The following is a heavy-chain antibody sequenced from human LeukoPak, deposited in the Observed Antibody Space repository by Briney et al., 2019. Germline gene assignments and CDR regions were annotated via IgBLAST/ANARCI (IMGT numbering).Heavy chain of an antibody. CDR2: IIPIFGTA. CDR1: GYTFTSYG. D-gene: IGHD5-18*01. V-gene: IGHV1-69*13. CDR3: ASPGVLLRPSPGFRPYYFDY. J-gene: IGHJ4*02. Sequence: SVKVSCKASGYTFTSYGVTWVRQAPGQGLEWMGGIIPIFGTANYAQKFQGRVTITADESTSTAYMELSSLRSEDTAVYYCASPGVLLRPSPGFRPYYFDYWGQGTLVTVSS.